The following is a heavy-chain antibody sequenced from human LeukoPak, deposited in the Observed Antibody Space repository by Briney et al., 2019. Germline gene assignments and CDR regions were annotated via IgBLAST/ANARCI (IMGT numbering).Heavy chain of an antibody. CDR2: IRSDGSNE. D-gene: IGHD6-13*01. CDR1: GSTFTTYW. J-gene: IGHJ6*03. V-gene: IGHV3-30*02. CDR3: AKDGGGSSWFHYYYMDV. Sequence: GGSLRLSCAASGSTFTTYWMSWVRQAPGKGLEWVAFIRSDGSNEYYVDSLKGRFTISRDNSKNTLYLQMNSLRAEDTAVYYCAKDGGGSSWFHYYYMDVWGKGTTVTISS.